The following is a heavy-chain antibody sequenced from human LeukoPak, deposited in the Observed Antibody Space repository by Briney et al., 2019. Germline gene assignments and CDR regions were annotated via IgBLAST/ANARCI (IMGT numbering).Heavy chain of an antibody. D-gene: IGHD3-10*01. Sequence: PGGSLRLSCAASGFAFSNYWMSWVRQAPGKGLEWVANIKQDGSEKYYIDSVKGRFTISRDNAKNSLYLQMNSLRAEDTAVYYCARDVTMVRGVSLWGQGTLVTVSS. J-gene: IGHJ4*02. CDR3: ARDVTMVRGVSL. V-gene: IGHV3-7*01. CDR1: GFAFSNYW. CDR2: IKQDGSEK.